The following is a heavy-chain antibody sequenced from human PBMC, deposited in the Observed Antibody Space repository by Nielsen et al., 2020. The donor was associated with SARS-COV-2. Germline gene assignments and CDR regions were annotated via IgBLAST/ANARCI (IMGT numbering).Heavy chain of an antibody. Sequence: SETLSPTCTVFGGSISSYYWSWIRQPPGKGLEWIGYIYYSGSTNYNPSPKSRFTISVDTSKNQFSLKLSSVTAADTAVYYCARHIAPDYFDYWGQGTLVTVSS. CDR2: IYYSGST. V-gene: IGHV4-59*08. D-gene: IGHD3-16*02. CDR1: GGSISSYY. CDR3: ARHIAPDYFDY. J-gene: IGHJ4*02.